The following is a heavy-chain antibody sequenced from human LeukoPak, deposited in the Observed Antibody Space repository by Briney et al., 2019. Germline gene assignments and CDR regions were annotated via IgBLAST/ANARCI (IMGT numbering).Heavy chain of an antibody. J-gene: IGHJ4*02. D-gene: IGHD6-13*01. CDR1: GGSISSYY. CDR3: ARGAIMSSSGVEYYFDY. Sequence: SETLSLTCTVSGGSISSYYWSWIRQPPGKGLEWIGYIYYSGSTNYNPSLKSRVTISVDTSKNQFSLKLSSVTAADTAVYYCARGAIMSSSGVEYYFDYWGQGTLVTVSS. V-gene: IGHV4-59*01. CDR2: IYYSGST.